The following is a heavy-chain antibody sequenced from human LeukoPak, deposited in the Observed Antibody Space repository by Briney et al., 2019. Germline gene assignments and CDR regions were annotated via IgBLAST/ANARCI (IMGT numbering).Heavy chain of an antibody. CDR3: ARRPHYYGSGSYYYYYYYMDV. Sequence: SETLSLTCTVSGGSISGHYWSWIRQPPGKGLEWIGYIYYSGSTNYNPSLKSRVTISVDTSKNQFSLKLSSVTAADTAVYYCARRPHYYGSGSYYYYYYYMDVWGKGTTVTVSS. CDR2: IYYSGST. D-gene: IGHD3-10*01. CDR1: GGSISGHY. J-gene: IGHJ6*03. V-gene: IGHV4-59*11.